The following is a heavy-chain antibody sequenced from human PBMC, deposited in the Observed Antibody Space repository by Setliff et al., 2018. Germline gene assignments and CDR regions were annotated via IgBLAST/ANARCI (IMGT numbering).Heavy chain of an antibody. CDR3: ARRGLGYDFWSGYYTMYYFDY. J-gene: IGHJ4*02. CDR1: GGSFSGYY. CDR2: INHSGST. Sequence: SETLSLTCAVYGGSFSGYYWSWIRQPPGKGLEWIGEINHSGSTYYNPSLKSRVTISVDTSKNQFSLKLSSVTAADTAVYYCARRGLGYDFWSGYYTMYYFDYWGQGTLVTVSS. V-gene: IGHV4-34*01. D-gene: IGHD3-3*01.